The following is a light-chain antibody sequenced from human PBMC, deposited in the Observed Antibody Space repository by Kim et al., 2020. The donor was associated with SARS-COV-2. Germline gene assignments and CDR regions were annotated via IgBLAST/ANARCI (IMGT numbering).Light chain of an antibody. V-gene: IGKV1-17*01. CDR3: LQHNTYPPT. Sequence: DIQMTQSPSSLSASVGDRVTITCRASQGIRDDLSWYQQKPGTAPRRLIYTASRLQSGVPSRFSGSGSETEFTLTISSLQPEDFATYFCLQHNTYPPTFGQGTKVEIK. CDR1: QGIRDD. J-gene: IGKJ1*01. CDR2: TAS.